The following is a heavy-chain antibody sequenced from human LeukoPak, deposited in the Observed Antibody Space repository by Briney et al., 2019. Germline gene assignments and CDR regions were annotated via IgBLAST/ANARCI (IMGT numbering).Heavy chain of an antibody. CDR2: IDPNSGGA. CDR3: ARARRDYDFWSGYLHFDY. D-gene: IGHD3-3*01. CDR1: GYTFTSYY. V-gene: IGHV1-2*02. J-gene: IGHJ4*02. Sequence: ASVKVSCKASGYTFTSYYMHWVRQAPGQGLEWMGWIDPNSGGANYAQKFQGRVTMTRDTSISTAYMELSRLRSDDTAVYYCARARRDYDFWSGYLHFDYWGQGTLVTVSS.